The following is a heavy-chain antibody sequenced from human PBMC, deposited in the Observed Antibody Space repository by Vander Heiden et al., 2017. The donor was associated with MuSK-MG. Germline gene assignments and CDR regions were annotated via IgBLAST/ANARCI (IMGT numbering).Heavy chain of an antibody. V-gene: IGHV3-23*01. CDR1: GFTFSSYA. CDR2: VSGSGENT. Sequence: EVQLLESGGGLVQPGGSLRLSCAASGFTFSSYAMSWVRQSPGKGLEWVSGVSGSGENTYYADSVKGRFTISRDNSKNTLYLQMNSLRAEDTAVYSCAKAGAASSSYYMDVWGKGTTVTVSS. CDR3: AKAGAASSSYYMDV. J-gene: IGHJ6*03. D-gene: IGHD6-25*01.